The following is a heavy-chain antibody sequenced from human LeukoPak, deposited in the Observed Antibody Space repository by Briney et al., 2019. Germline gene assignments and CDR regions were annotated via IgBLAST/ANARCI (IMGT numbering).Heavy chain of an antibody. D-gene: IGHD2-15*01. CDR2: IKQDGSEK. J-gene: IGHJ6*02. CDR3: ARSSKQDCSGGSCYYYYGMDV. Sequence: GGSLRLSCAASGFTFSSYWMSWGRQPPGKGLQWVANIKQDGSEKYYVDSVKGRFTISRDNAKNSLYLQMNSLRAEDTAVYFCARSSKQDCSGGSCYYYYGMDVWGQGTTVTVSS. CDR1: GFTFSSYW. V-gene: IGHV3-7*03.